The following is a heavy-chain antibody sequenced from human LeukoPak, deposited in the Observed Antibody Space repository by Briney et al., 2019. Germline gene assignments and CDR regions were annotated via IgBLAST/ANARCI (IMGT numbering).Heavy chain of an antibody. V-gene: IGHV3-74*01. CDR1: GFTLSHYW. D-gene: IGHD1-26*01. CDR3: AREGVVGATANHYDY. J-gene: IGHJ4*02. CDR2: IQNDGSTT. Sequence: GGSLRLSCAASGFTLSHYWMHWVRQGPGKGLVWVSLIQNDGSTTNYADSVKGRFTISRDNAKNSLYLQMNSLRAEDTGAYYCAREGVVGATANHYDYWGQGSLVTVSS.